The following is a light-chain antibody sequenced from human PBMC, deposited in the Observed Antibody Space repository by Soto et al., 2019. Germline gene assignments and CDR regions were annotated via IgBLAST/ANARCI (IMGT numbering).Light chain of an antibody. CDR3: GTWDDSVSIVL. J-gene: IGLJ2*01. CDR1: SSNIGNNY. CDR2: DNN. V-gene: IGLV1-51*01. Sequence: QSVLTQPPSVSAAPGQKVTISCSGSSSNIGNNYVSWYQQLPGTAPKLLIYDNNKRPSGIPDRFSGSKSGTSATLGITGLQTGDEADYYCGTWDDSVSIVLFGGGTKLTVL.